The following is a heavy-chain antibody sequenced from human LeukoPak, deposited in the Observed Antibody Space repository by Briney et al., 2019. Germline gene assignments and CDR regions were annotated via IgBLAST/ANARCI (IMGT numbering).Heavy chain of an antibody. CDR1: GYTLTELS. CDR3: ATGGNSARYFDL. V-gene: IGHV1-24*01. Sequence: ASVKVSCKVSGYTLTELSMHWWGQPPGKGLEGRGGFDPEDGETIYAQKFQGRVTMTEDTSTDTAYMELSSLRSEDTAVYYCATGGNSARYFDLWGRGTLVTVSS. D-gene: IGHD4-23*01. CDR2: FDPEDGET. J-gene: IGHJ2*01.